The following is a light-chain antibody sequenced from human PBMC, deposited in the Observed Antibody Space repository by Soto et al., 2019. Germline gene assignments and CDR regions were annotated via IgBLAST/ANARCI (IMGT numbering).Light chain of an antibody. V-gene: IGLV2-14*01. CDR2: EVS. Sequence: QSVLTQPASVSGSPGQSITISCTGTSSDIGNYDFVSWYQQVPGTAPKAMIYEVSSRPSGVSNRFSGSKSGNTASLTISGLQAEDEADYYCTSYSSSSTLDVFGTGTKLTVL. CDR1: SSDIGNYDF. J-gene: IGLJ1*01. CDR3: TSYSSSSTLDV.